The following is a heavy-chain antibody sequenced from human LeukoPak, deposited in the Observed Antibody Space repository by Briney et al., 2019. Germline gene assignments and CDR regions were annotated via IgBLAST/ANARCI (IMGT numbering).Heavy chain of an antibody. V-gene: IGHV4-34*01. CDR1: GGSFSGYY. CDR2: INHSGST. J-gene: IGHJ4*02. CDR3: ARVGYCSGGSCYSEDY. D-gene: IGHD2-15*01. Sequence: SETLSLTCAVYGGSFSGYYWSWIRQPPGKGLEWIGEINHSGSTNYNPSLESRVTISVDTSKNQFSLKLSSVTAADTAVYYCARVGYCSGGSCYSEDYWGQGTLVTVSS.